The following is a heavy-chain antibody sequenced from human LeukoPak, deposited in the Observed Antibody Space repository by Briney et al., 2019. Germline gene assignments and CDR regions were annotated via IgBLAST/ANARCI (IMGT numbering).Heavy chain of an antibody. J-gene: IGHJ4*02. CDR2: ISYDGSNK. D-gene: IGHD1-26*01. CDR1: GFTFSSYA. Sequence: PGRSLRLSCAASGFTFSSYAMHWVRQAPGKGLEWVAVISYDGSNKYYADSVKGRFTISRDNSKNTLYLQMNSLRAEDTAVYYCASDGGIVGAAFFDYWGQGTLVTVSS. CDR3: ASDGGIVGAAFFDY. V-gene: IGHV3-30-3*01.